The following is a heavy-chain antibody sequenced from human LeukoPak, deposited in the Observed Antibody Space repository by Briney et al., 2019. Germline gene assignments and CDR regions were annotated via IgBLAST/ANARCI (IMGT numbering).Heavy chain of an antibody. D-gene: IGHD2-15*01. J-gene: IGHJ3*02. CDR1: GGSISSSSYY. V-gene: IGHV4-39*01. Sequence: SETLSLTCTVSGGSISSSSYYWAWIRQPPGRGLEWIGSLHYSGRTYYKSSVKSRVIISVDTSKNQFSLRLTSVTAADTAVYYCASEGTGGGFEIWGQGTMVTVSS. CDR2: LHYSGRT. CDR3: ASEGTGGGFEI.